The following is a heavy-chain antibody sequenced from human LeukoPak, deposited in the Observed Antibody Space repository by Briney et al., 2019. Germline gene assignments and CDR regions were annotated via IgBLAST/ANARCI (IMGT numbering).Heavy chain of an antibody. Sequence: SETLSLTCTVSGGSISSGDYYWSWIRQPPGKGLEWIGYIYYSGSTYYTPSLKSRVTISVDTSKNQFSLKLSSVTAADTAVYYCARGFLYYFDYWGQGTLVTVSS. D-gene: IGHD2-21*01. CDR2: IYYSGST. J-gene: IGHJ4*02. CDR3: ARGFLYYFDY. CDR1: GGSISSGDYY. V-gene: IGHV4-30-4*01.